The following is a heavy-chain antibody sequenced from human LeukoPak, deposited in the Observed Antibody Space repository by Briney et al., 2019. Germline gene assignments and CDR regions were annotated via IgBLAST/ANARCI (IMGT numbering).Heavy chain of an antibody. V-gene: IGHV4-38-2*02. CDR1: GYSISSGYY. Sequence: SETLSLTCTVSGYSISSGYYWGWIRQPPGKGLEWIGSIYHSGSTNYNPSLKSRVTISVDTSKNQFSLKLSSVTAADTAVYYCARVRGSGYSEIDYWGQGTLVTVSS. CDR3: ARVRGSGYSEIDY. D-gene: IGHD3-22*01. J-gene: IGHJ4*02. CDR2: IYHSGST.